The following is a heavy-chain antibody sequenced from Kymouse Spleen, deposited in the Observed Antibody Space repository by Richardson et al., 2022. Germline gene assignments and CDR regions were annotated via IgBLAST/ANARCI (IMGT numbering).Heavy chain of an antibody. V-gene: IGHV4-4*02. CDR2: IYHSGST. CDR1: GGSISSSNW. Sequence: QVQLQESGPGLVKPSGTLSLTCAVSGGSISSSNWWSWVRQPPGKGLEWIGEIYHSGSTNYNPSLKSRVTISVDKSKNQFSLKLSSVTAADTAVYYCARMPRGVPDYYYYYGMDVWGQGTTVTVSS. CDR3: ARMPRGVPDYYYYYGMDV. D-gene: IGHD3-10*01. J-gene: IGHJ6*02.